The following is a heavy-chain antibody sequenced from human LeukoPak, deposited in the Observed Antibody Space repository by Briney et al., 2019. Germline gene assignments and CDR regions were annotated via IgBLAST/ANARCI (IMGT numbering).Heavy chain of an antibody. V-gene: IGHV1-2*02. CDR3: AREGAYYDSSGYPHLHYMDV. CDR1: GYTFTGYY. D-gene: IGHD3-22*01. CDR2: INPNSGGT. Sequence: ASVKVSCKASGYTFTGYYMHWVRQAPGQGLEWMGWINPNSGGTNYAQKFQGRVTMTRDTSISTAYMELSRLRSDDTAVYYCAREGAYYDSSGYPHLHYMDVWGRGTTVTVSS. J-gene: IGHJ6*03.